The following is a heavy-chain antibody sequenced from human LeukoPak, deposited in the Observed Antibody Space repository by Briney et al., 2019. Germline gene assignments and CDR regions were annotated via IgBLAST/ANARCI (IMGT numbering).Heavy chain of an antibody. CDR3: ARESSRGIDY. CDR1: GGSISTSNYY. V-gene: IGHV4-39*07. D-gene: IGHD2-15*01. J-gene: IGHJ4*02. Sequence: SETLSLTCTVSGGSISTSNYYWGWIRQPPGKGLEWIGNIFYSGSTYYSPSLRSRVTISLDTSRNQFSLKLNSVTAADTAVYYCARESSRGIDYWGQGTLVTVSS. CDR2: IFYSGST.